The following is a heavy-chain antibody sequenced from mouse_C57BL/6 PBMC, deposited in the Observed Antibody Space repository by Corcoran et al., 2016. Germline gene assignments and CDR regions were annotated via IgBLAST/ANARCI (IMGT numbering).Heavy chain of an antibody. V-gene: IGHV14-1*01. D-gene: IGHD1-1*01. CDR3: TRITTVVESDWYVEV. CDR2: FDPEDGDT. Sequence: EVQLQQSGAELVRPGASVKLSCTASGFNIKDYYMHWVKQRPEQGLEWIGRFDPEDGDTEYAPKFQGKATMTADTSSNTAYLQRSSLTAEDTAVYYCTRITTVVESDWYVEVWGTGTTVTVSS. J-gene: IGHJ1*03. CDR1: GFNIKDYY.